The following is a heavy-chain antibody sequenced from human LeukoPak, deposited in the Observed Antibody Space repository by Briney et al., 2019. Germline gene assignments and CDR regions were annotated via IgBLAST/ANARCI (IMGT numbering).Heavy chain of an antibody. V-gene: IGHV1-46*02. CDR2: INPSGDFT. J-gene: IGHJ4*02. Sequence: ASVKVSCKASGYTFNTYYIHWVRQAPGQGLEWMGVINPSGDFTSYAQNFQGRITVTRDMSTRTAYMEMSSLRSEGTAVYFCASEIPASGKFDSWGQGALVIVSS. D-gene: IGHD6-13*01. CDR3: ASEIPASGKFDS. CDR1: GYTFNTYY.